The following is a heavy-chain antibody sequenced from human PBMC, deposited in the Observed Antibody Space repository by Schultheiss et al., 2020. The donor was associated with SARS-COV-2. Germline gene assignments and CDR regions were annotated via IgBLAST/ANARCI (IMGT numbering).Heavy chain of an antibody. Sequence: GGSLRLSCAASGFTFSDYYMNWIRQAPGKGLEWVSYISGTGTTIYHADSVKGRFTVSRDDSKNTVYLEMNSLRGEDTAVYYCARVLRLAIDYWGQGTLVTVSS. CDR2: ISGTGTTI. D-gene: IGHD6-19*01. V-gene: IGHV3-11*04. J-gene: IGHJ4*02. CDR3: ARVLRLAIDY. CDR1: GFTFSDYY.